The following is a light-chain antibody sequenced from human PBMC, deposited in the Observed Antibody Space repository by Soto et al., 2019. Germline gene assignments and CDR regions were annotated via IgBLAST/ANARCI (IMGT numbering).Light chain of an antibody. Sequence: DIQMTQSPSTLSASVGDRVIITCRASQSVRSWLAWYQQKPGKAPKLLIYKASTLQSGVPSRFSGSGSGTEFTLTISSLQPYDFAAYYCQQYNTYRLFTFGPGTKVDIK. CDR1: QSVRSW. V-gene: IGKV1-5*03. CDR3: QQYNTYRLFT. J-gene: IGKJ3*01. CDR2: KAS.